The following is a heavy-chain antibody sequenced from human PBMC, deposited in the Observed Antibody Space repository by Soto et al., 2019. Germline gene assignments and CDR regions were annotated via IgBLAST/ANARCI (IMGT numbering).Heavy chain of an antibody. J-gene: IGHJ4*02. Sequence: GGSLRLSCAASGFTFSSYGMHWVRQAPGKGLEWVAVIWYDGSNKYYADSVKGRFTISRDNSKNTLYLQMNSLRAEDTAVYYCASSSTSGWFDYWGQGTLVTVSS. D-gene: IGHD6-19*01. CDR2: IWYDGSNK. CDR1: GFTFSSYG. CDR3: ASSSTSGWFDY. V-gene: IGHV3-33*01.